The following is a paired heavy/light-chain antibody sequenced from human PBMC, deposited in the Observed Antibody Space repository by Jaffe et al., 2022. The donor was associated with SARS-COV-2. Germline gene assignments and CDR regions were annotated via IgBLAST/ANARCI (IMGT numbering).Light chain of an antibody. CDR2: GKN. CDR3: NSRDSSGRRGV. J-gene: IGLJ1*01. CDR1: SLRSYY. Sequence: SSELTQDPAVSVALGQTVRITCQGDSLRSYYASWYQQKPGQAPVLVIYGKNNRPSGIPDRFSGSSSGNTASLTITGAQAEDEADYYCNSRDSSGRRGVFGTGTKVNVL. V-gene: IGLV3-19*01.
Heavy chain of an antibody. Sequence: EVQLVQSGAEVKKPGESLKISCKGSGYSFPNYWIGWVRQMPGKGLEWMGIVFPGDSDTRYSPSFQGQVTISADKSFNSAYLQWSSLKASDTAIYYCARGPPHDYGGNFDYWGQGTLVTVSS. CDR2: VFPGDSDT. CDR1: GYSFPNYW. CDR3: ARGPPHDYGGNFDY. D-gene: IGHD4-17*01. J-gene: IGHJ4*02. V-gene: IGHV5-51*01.